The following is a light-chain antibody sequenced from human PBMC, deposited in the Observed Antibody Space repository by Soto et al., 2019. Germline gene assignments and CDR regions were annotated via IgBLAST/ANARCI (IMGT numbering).Light chain of an antibody. CDR2: GAS. V-gene: IGKV3-15*01. J-gene: IGKJ2*01. Sequence: EIVMTQSPATLSVSPGERATLSCRASQSVSSNLAWYQQKPGQAPRLLIYGASIRATGIPARFSGSGSGTEFTLTISSLQSEDFEVYYCQQYNYWPPLYTFGQGTKLEI. CDR3: QQYNYWPPLYT. CDR1: QSVSSN.